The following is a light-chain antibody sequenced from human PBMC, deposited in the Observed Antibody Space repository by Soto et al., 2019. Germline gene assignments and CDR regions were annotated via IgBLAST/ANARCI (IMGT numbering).Light chain of an antibody. J-gene: IGKJ3*01. CDR1: QSLLYTNGRTY. Sequence: IVVTQTPLSLSVTPGQPASIFCNSSQSLLYTNGRTYLDLYLQKPVQIPQLLIFEVSNLFSGVPDRFSGSGSGTQFTLKISRVEAEDVGVYYCMESVKIQGTFGTGTKVEIK. CDR3: MESVKIQGT. CDR2: EVS. V-gene: IGKV2D-29*01.